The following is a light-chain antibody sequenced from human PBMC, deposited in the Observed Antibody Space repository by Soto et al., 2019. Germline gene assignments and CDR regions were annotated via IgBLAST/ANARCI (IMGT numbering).Light chain of an antibody. CDR1: QSIRKY. CDR2: AAS. J-gene: IGKJ1*01. Sequence: DIQMTQSPSSLSASVGDRVIITCRASQSIRKYLNWYQHKPGKVPTLLIYAASSLQSGVPSRFSGSVSGTEFTLTITSLQPEDFATYYCQQSGDTPPWTFGQGTKVEIK. CDR3: QQSGDTPPWT. V-gene: IGKV1-39*01.